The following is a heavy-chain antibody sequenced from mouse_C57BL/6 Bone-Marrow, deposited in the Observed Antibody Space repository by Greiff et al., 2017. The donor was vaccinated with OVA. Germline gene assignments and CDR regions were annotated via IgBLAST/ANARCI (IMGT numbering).Heavy chain of an antibody. D-gene: IGHD2-4*01. J-gene: IGHJ3*01. Sequence: EVKLMESGGDLVKPGGSLKLSCAASGFTFSSYGMSWVRQTPDKRLEWVATISSGGSYTYYPDSVKGRFTISRDNAKNTLYLQMSSLKSEDTAMYYCARDRFDYDGPWFAYWGQGTLVTVSA. V-gene: IGHV5-6*01. CDR2: ISSGGSYT. CDR3: ARDRFDYDGPWFAY. CDR1: GFTFSSYG.